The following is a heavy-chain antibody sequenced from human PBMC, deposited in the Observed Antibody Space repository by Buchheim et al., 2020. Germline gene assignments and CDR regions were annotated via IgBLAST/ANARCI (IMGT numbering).Heavy chain of an antibody. CDR1: GFTFSSYA. Sequence: EVQLLESGGGLVQPGGSLRLSCAASGFTFSSYAMSWVRQAPGKGLEWVSAIIGSGGSTYYVDSVKGRFTISRDNSKNTLYLQMNSLRAEDTAVYYCAKDGAYDILTGYPYGMDVWGQGTT. D-gene: IGHD3-9*01. J-gene: IGHJ6*02. CDR3: AKDGAYDILTGYPYGMDV. V-gene: IGHV3-23*01. CDR2: IIGSGGST.